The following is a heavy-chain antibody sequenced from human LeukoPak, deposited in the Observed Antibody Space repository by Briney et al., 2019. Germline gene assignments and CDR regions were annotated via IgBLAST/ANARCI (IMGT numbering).Heavy chain of an antibody. V-gene: IGHV3-23*01. D-gene: IGHD3-3*01. Sequence: PGGSLRLSCAASGFTLSSYAMSWVRQAPGKGLEWVSAISGSGGSTYYADSVKGRFTISRDNSKNTLYLQMNSLRAEDTAVYYCTAVGGYDFWSGYIDYWGQGTLVTVSS. CDR3: TAVGGYDFWSGYIDY. CDR1: GFTLSSYA. CDR2: ISGSGGST. J-gene: IGHJ4*02.